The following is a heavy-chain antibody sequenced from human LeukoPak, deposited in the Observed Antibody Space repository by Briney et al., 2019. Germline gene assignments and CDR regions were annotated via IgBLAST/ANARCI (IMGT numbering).Heavy chain of an antibody. CDR3: ARDPPLGSCSTISCPHLDY. CDR1: GFTFSSYS. J-gene: IGHJ4*02. V-gene: IGHV3-21*01. D-gene: IGHD2-2*01. Sequence: GGSLRLSCAASGFTFSSYSMNWVRQAPGKGLEWVSSISSSSSYIYYADSVKGRFTISRDNAKNSLYLQMNSLRAEDTAVYYCARDPPLGSCSTISCPHLDYWGQGTLVTVSS. CDR2: ISSSSSYI.